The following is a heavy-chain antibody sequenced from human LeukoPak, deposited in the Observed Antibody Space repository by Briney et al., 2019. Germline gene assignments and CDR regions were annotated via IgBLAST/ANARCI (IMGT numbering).Heavy chain of an antibody. CDR3: ARGSAFDI. J-gene: IGHJ3*02. Sequence: KPSKTLSLTCTVSGGSISSYYWSWIRQPPGKGLEWIGYIYYSGSTNYNPSLKSRVSISVDTSKNQLSLKLSSVTAADTAMYYCARGSAFDIWGQGTMVTVSS. CDR1: GGSISSYY. CDR2: IYYSGST. V-gene: IGHV4-59*01.